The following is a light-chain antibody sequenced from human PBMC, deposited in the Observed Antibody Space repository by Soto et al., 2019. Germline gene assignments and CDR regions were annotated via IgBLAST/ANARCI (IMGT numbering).Light chain of an antibody. Sequence: QSVLTQPPSASGTPGQRVTISCSGSSSNIGGNAVNWYQQLPGTPPKLLIYSNNQRPSGVPDRFSGSKSGTSASLAISGLQAEDEADYYCSSYTSSTAYVFGTGTKGTVL. V-gene: IGLV1-44*01. J-gene: IGLJ1*01. CDR3: SSYTSSTAYV. CDR1: SSNIGGNA. CDR2: SNN.